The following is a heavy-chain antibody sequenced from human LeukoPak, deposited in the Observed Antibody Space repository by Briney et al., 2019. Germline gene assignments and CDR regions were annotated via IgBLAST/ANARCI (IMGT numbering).Heavy chain of an antibody. Sequence: PGGSLRLSCSASGFTFITCAMHWVRQAPGKGLEYVSVISSNGGSTYYADSVKGRFTISRDNSKNTLYLQMSSLRVEDTAVYYCVKDRVAVVIPRDGYFQHWGQGTLVTVSS. J-gene: IGHJ1*01. CDR2: ISSNGGST. CDR1: GFTFITCA. V-gene: IGHV3-64D*06. CDR3: VKDRVAVVIPRDGYFQH. D-gene: IGHD2-21*01.